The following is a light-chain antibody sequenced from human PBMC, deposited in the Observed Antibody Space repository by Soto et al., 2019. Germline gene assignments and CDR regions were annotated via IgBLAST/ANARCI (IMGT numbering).Light chain of an antibody. CDR1: SSNIGAGYD. Sequence: QSVLTQPTSVSGAPGQRVTISCTGSSSNIGAGYDVHWYQQLPGTAPKLLIYGNSNRPSGVPDRFSGSKSGTSASLDITGLQAEDEADYYCQSYDSRLSGYVFGTGTKLTVL. V-gene: IGLV1-40*01. CDR3: QSYDSRLSGYV. J-gene: IGLJ1*01. CDR2: GNS.